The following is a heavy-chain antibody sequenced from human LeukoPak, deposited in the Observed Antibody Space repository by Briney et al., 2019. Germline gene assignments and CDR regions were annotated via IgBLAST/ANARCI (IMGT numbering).Heavy chain of an antibody. CDR1: GFTFSSYG. J-gene: IGHJ4*02. V-gene: IGHV3-33*01. D-gene: IGHD1-26*01. CDR3: ARDSSGSYYVSDY. Sequence: GGSLRLSCAASGFTFSSYGMHWVRQAPGKGLEWVAVIWDDGSNKYYADSVKGRLTISRDNSKNTLYLQMNSLRADDTAVYYCARDSSGSYYVSDYWGQGTLVTVSS. CDR2: IWDDGSNK.